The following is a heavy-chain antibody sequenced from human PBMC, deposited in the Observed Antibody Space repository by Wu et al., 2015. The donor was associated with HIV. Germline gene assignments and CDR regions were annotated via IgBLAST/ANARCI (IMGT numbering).Heavy chain of an antibody. CDR1: GYTFTTYY. D-gene: IGHD5-24*01. CDR2: INPSGGST. J-gene: IGHJ3*02. Sequence: QVQLVQSGAEVKKPGASVKVSCKASGYTFTTYYMHWVRQAPGQGLEWMGIINPSGGSTSYAQKFQGRVTMTRDTSTSTVYMELSSLRSEDTAVYYCARVDSRWLQSGGAFDIWGQGTMVTVSS. V-gene: IGHV1-46*01. CDR3: ARVDSRWLQSGGAFDI.